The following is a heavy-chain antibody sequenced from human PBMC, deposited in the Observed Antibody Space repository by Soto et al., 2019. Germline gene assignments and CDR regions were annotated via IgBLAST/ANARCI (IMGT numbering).Heavy chain of an antibody. CDR2: ITASNGNT. CDR1: GFSFSTYG. D-gene: IGHD2-2*01. V-gene: IGHV1-18*04. J-gene: IGHJ6*02. Sequence: QLQLVQSGAEVKNPGASVRVSCKASGFSFSTYGITWVRHAPGQGLEWMGWITASNGNTHYAQNLQGRVTMTTDTSTSTAYMELWRLSSDDTAGYYCARDRCSSTSCRGSYYYYGMDVWGQGTTVTVSS. CDR3: ARDRCSSTSCRGSYYYYGMDV.